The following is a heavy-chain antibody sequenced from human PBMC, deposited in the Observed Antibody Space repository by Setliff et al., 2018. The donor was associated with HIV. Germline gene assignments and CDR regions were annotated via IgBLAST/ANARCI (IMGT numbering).Heavy chain of an antibody. Sequence: SETLSLTCAVSGGSISSGGYSWSWIRQPPGKGLEWIGYIYHSGSTYYNPSLKSRVTISVDTSKNQFSLKLSSVTAADTAVYYCARGYPTERIFDYWGQGTLVTVSS. J-gene: IGHJ4*02. V-gene: IGHV4-30-2*01. CDR1: GGSISSGGYS. CDR2: IYHSGST. CDR3: ARGYPTERIFDY. D-gene: IGHD1-1*01.